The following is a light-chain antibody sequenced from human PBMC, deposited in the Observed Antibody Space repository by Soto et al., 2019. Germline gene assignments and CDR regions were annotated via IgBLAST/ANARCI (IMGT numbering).Light chain of an antibody. CDR3: ETWDSNTWV. CDR1: SGHSSYI. V-gene: IGLV4-60*02. CDR2: LEGSGSY. Sequence: QLVLTQSSSASASLGSSVKLTCTLSSGHSSYIIAWHQQQPGKDPRYLMKLEGSGSYNKGSGVPDRFSGSSSGADRYLTISNLQFEDEADYYCETWDSNTWVFGGGTKLTVL. J-gene: IGLJ3*02.